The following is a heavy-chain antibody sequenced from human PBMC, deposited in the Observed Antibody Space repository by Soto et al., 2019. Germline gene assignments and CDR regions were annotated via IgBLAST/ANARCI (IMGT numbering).Heavy chain of an antibody. CDR3: ARDACSGGRCYLGGWFDP. D-gene: IGHD2-15*01. J-gene: IGHJ5*02. CDR1: GFTYSSYE. CDR2: ISSSGSTI. V-gene: IGHV3-48*03. Sequence: EVQLVESGGGLVQPGGSLRLSCAASGFTYSSYEMNWVRQAPGKGLEWVSYISSSGSTIYYADSVKGRFTISRDNAKNSLYLQMNSLRAEDTAVYYCARDACSGGRCYLGGWFDPWGQGTLVTVSS.